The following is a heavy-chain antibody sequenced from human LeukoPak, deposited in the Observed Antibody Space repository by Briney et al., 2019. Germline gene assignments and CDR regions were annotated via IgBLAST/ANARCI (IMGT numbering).Heavy chain of an antibody. J-gene: IGHJ4*02. Sequence: GASVKVSCKTSGYTVTGYYVHWVRQAPGQGLEWMGIINPSGGATSYAQKFQGRVTMTRDTSTSTVYMELSSLRSEDTAVYYCARDGSPHVSMTVVTSPDYWGQGTLVTVSS. D-gene: IGHD3-22*01. CDR1: GYTVTGYY. V-gene: IGHV1-46*01. CDR2: INPSGGAT. CDR3: ARDGSPHVSMTVVTSPDY.